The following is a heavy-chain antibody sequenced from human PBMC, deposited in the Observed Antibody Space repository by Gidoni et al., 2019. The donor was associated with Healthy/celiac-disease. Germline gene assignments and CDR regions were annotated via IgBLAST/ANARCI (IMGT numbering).Heavy chain of an antibody. J-gene: IGHJ5*02. V-gene: IGHV4-31*03. Sequence: QVQLQESGPGLVKPSQTLSLTCTVPGGPISSGGYYWSWIRQHPGTGLEWMGYIYYSGRTYYNLSLKSRVTISVDTSKNQFSLKLSSVTAADTAVYYCARVGRDGYNPNWFDPWGQGTLVTVSS. CDR3: ARVGRDGYNPNWFDP. CDR2: IYYSGRT. CDR1: GGPISSGGYY. D-gene: IGHD5-12*01.